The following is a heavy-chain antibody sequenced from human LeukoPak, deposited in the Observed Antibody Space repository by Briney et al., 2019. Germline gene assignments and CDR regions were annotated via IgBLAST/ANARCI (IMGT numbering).Heavy chain of an antibody. J-gene: IGHJ6*02. CDR2: FIPAFGTA. CDR3: ARDVDDVVVIPAAMDV. V-gene: IGHV1-69*13. CDR1: GGTFSNYA. Sequence: SLKVSCKASGGTFSNYAISWVRQAPGQRLEWMGGFIPAFGTAHYARNFQGRVTITADEPTSTVYLELSSLRSEDTAVYYCARDVDDVVVIPAAMDVWGQGTAVTVSS. D-gene: IGHD2-2*01.